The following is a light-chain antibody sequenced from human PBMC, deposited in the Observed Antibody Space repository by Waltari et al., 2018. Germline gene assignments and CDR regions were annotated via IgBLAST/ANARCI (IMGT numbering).Light chain of an antibody. CDR3: QQYNSYSPWT. V-gene: IGKV1-5*03. Sequence: DIQMTQSPSTLSASVGDRVTIPCRASQSISSWLAWYQQKPGKAPKLLIYKASSLQSGVPSRFSGSGSGSEFTLTISGLQPDDFATYYCQQYNSYSPWTFGQGTKVEIK. J-gene: IGKJ1*01. CDR2: KAS. CDR1: QSISSW.